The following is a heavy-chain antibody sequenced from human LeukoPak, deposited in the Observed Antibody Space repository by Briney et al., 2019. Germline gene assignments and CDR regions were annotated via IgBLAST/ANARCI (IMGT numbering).Heavy chain of an antibody. CDR3: AKDWGAWGYGYSFDY. CDR1: GFTFSSYG. V-gene: IGHV3-30*02. D-gene: IGHD3-16*01. CDR2: IWNDGSNK. Sequence: GGSLRLSCAASGFTFSSYGMHWVRQAPGKGLEWVAVIWNDGSNKYYADSVKGRFTISRDNSKNTLYLQMNSLRAEDTAVYYCAKDWGAWGYGYSFDYWGQGTLVTVSS. J-gene: IGHJ4*02.